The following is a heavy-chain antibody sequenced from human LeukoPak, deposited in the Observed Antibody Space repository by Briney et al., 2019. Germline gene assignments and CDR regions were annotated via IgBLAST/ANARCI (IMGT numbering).Heavy chain of an antibody. V-gene: IGHV1-69*13. Sequence: ASVKVSCKASGGTFSSYAFSWVRQAPGQGLEWMGGIIPIFGTANYAQKFQGRVTITADQSTSTAYMELSSLRSEDTAVYYCARDHESGGYSGYDPFDYWGQGTLATVSS. CDR3: ARDHESGGYSGYDPFDY. J-gene: IGHJ4*02. CDR1: GGTFSSYA. D-gene: IGHD5-12*01. CDR2: IIPIFGTA.